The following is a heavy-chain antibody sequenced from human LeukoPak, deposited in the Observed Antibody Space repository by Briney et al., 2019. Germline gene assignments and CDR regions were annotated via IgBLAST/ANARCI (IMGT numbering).Heavy chain of an antibody. CDR3: ARQDGYKAFFDY. D-gene: IGHD5-24*01. CDR2: IYYSGST. J-gene: IGHJ4*02. V-gene: IGHV4-59*08. Sequence: SETLSLTCTVSGGSISSYYWSWIRQPPGKGLEWIGYIYYSGSTNYNPSLKSRVTISVDTSENQFSLKLSSVTAADTAVYYCARQDGYKAFFDYWGQGTLVTVSS. CDR1: GGSISSYY.